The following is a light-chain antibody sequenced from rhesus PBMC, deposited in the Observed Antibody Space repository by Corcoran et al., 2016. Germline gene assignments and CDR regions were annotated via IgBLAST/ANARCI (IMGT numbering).Light chain of an antibody. J-gene: IGKJ2*01. CDR1: QNIYSN. Sequence: DIQMTQSPSALSASVGDRVTISCRASQNIYSNLAWYQQKPGKAPKLLIYASSRLQTVIPSRFSGSGSGTDFTLTISSLQPEDSAAYYCQHYYDNPYSFGQGTKVEIK. CDR2: ASS. CDR3: QHYYDNPYS. V-gene: IGKV1S12*01.